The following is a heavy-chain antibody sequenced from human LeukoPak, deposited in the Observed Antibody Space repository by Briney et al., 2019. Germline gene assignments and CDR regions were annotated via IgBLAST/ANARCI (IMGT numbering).Heavy chain of an antibody. Sequence: ASVKVSCTASGYTFTRYCMHWVRQAPGPGLEWMGVINRSGGSTSYSEKSQGRVTMTRDTSSNKVYMVLRSVRSEDTAVYYCARTGRSGRSSLFDYWGQGTLVTVSS. V-gene: IGHV1-46*01. CDR1: GYTFTRYC. CDR2: INRSGGST. J-gene: IGHJ4*02. D-gene: IGHD3-3*01. CDR3: ARTGRSGRSSLFDY.